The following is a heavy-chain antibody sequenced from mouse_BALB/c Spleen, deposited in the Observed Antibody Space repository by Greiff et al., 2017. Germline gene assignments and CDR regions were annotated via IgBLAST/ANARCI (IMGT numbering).Heavy chain of an antibody. CDR2: INSNGGST. CDR3: ARPIYYDYYEGFAY. D-gene: IGHD2-4*01. Sequence: EVKLMESGGGLVKLGGSLKLSCAASGFTFSSYYMSWVRQTPEKRLELVAAINSNGGSTYYPDTVKGRFTISRDNAKNTLYLQMSSLKSEDTALYYCARPIYYDYYEGFAYWGQGTPVTVSA. CDR1: GFTFSSYY. J-gene: IGHJ3*01. V-gene: IGHV5-6-2*01.